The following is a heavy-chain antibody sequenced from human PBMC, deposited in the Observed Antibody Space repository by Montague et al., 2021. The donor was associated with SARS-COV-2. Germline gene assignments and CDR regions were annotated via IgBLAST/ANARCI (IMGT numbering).Heavy chain of an antibody. CDR3: ARDDGSGSYYVSFDY. V-gene: IGHV3-30*04. CDR2: ISYDGSNK. Sequence: SLRLSCAASGFTFSSHAMHWVRHAPGKGLEWVAIISYDGSNKYYADSVKGRFTISRDNSKNTLYLQMNSLRAEDTAVYYCARDDGSGSYYVSFDYWGQGTLVTVSS. J-gene: IGHJ4*02. D-gene: IGHD3-10*01. CDR1: GFTFSSHA.